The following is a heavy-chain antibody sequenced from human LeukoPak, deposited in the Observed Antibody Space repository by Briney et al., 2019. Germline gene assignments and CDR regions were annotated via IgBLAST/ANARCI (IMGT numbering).Heavy chain of an antibody. Sequence: SQTLSLTCTVSGGSISSSNYYWSWIRQPPGKGLEWIGYFHHSGSTYYNPSLKSRVTISVDRPKNQFSLKLSSVTAADTAVYFCARVPLPAALREESASGYYFDYWGQGILVTVSS. CDR1: GGSISSSNYY. D-gene: IGHD2-2*02. V-gene: IGHV4-30-2*01. CDR2: FHHSGST. J-gene: IGHJ4*02. CDR3: ARVPLPAALREESASGYYFDY.